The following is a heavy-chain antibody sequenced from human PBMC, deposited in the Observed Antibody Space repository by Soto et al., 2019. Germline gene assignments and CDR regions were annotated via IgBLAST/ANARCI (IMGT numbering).Heavy chain of an antibody. CDR3: ARGPGVLMVYAMIGLYNWFDP. CDR2: INHSGST. V-gene: IGHV4-34*01. Sequence: SETLSLTCAVYGGSFSGYYWSWIRQPPGKGLEWIGEINHSGSTNYNPSLKSRVTISVDTSKNQFSLKLSSVTAADAAVYYCARGPGVLMVYAMIGLYNWFDPWGQGTLVTVSS. CDR1: GGSFSGYY. J-gene: IGHJ5*02. D-gene: IGHD2-8*01.